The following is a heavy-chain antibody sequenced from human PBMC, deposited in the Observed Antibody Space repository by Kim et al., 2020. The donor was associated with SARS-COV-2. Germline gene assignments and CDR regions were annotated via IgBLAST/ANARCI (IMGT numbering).Heavy chain of an antibody. CDR2: ISWNSGSI. J-gene: IGHJ4*02. Sequence: GGSLRLSCAASGFTFDDYAMHGVRQAPGKGLEWVSGISWNSGSIGYADSVKGRFTISRDNAKNSLYLQMNSLRAEDTALYYCAKDRHPYYYDSSGSRVDYWGQGTLVTVSS. D-gene: IGHD3-22*01. CDR3: AKDRHPYYYDSSGSRVDY. CDR1: GFTFDDYA. V-gene: IGHV3-9*01.